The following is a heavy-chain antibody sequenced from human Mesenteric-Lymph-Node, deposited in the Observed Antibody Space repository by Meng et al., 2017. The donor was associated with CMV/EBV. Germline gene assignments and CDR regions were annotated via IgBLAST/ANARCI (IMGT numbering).Heavy chain of an antibody. J-gene: IGHJ4*02. V-gene: IGHV3-23*01. CDR3: AKGGLNYFDS. CDR2: IKSGGST. CDR1: GFTFSAYI. Sequence: GESLKISCAASGFTFSAYIMHWVRQAPGTGLEWVSAIKSGGSTYYTDSVRGRFTISRDSSKNTLYLQMNSLRAEDTAVYYCAKGGLNYFDSWGQGTLVTVSS. D-gene: IGHD2-15*01.